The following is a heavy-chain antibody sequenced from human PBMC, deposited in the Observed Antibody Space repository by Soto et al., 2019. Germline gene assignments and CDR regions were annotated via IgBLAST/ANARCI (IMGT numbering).Heavy chain of an antibody. V-gene: IGHV5-51*01. CDR1: GYRFSSYW. J-gene: IGHJ6*02. D-gene: IGHD3-16*01. CDR2: IYPGDSDT. CDR3: ARQGSNGAYYYYGMDV. Sequence: PGESLEISCKGSGYRFSSYWIAWVRQMPGKGLEWMGIIYPGDSDTRYSPSFEGQVTISADKSNSTAYLQWSSLKASDTAMYYCARQGSNGAYYYYGMDVWGQGTTVTVSS.